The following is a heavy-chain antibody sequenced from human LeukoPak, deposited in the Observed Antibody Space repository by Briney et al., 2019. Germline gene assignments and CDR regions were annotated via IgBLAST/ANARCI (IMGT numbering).Heavy chain of an antibody. Sequence: SETLSLTCTVSGGSISSYYWSWIRQPPGKGLEWIGYIYYSGSTNYNPSLKSRVTISVDTSKNQFSLKLSSVTAADTAVYYCARRSETPNRFDPWGQGTLVTVSS. J-gene: IGHJ5*02. V-gene: IGHV4-59*01. CDR3: ARRSETPNRFDP. D-gene: IGHD3-10*01. CDR1: GGSISSYY. CDR2: IYYSGST.